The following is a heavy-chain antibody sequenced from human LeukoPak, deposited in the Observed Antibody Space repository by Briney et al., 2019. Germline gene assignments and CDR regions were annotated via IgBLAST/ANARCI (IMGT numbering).Heavy chain of an antibody. Sequence: GASVKVSCKASGYPFTSYGISWVRQAPGQGLEWMGRISAYNGETNYAKNLQGRVTMTTDTSTTTAYMELRSLRSDDTAVYYCAREKAVAGIVDYWGQGTLVTVSS. CDR1: GYPFTSYG. V-gene: IGHV1-18*01. CDR3: AREKAVAGIVDY. J-gene: IGHJ4*02. D-gene: IGHD6-19*01. CDR2: ISAYNGET.